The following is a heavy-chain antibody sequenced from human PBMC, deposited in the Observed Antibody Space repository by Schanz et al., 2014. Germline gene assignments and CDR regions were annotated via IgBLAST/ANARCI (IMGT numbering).Heavy chain of an antibody. CDR2: IIPIVDIT. CDR3: ARVEGPGATWGVDF. J-gene: IGHJ4*02. D-gene: IGHD2-2*01. V-gene: IGHV1-69*04. CDR1: GGTFTSYA. Sequence: QVQLVQSGAEVRKPGSSVRVSCKASGGTFTSYAFSWVRQAPGQGLEWMGRIIPIVDITNYAQKFLGRVTITADKSTSTAYMELKSLRSADTAVYYCARVEGPGATWGVDFWGQGSLVTVSS.